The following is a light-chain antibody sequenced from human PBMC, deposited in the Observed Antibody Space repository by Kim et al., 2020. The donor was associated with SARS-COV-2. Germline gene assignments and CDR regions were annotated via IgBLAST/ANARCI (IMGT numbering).Light chain of an antibody. V-gene: IGKV3-11*01. CDR2: EES. Sequence: LSLSPRDSAPLSCQASQSVNHYLAWYQPKPGQAPRLLIYEESTRATGIPDRFSGSGSGTDFTLPISSLEPEYFAVYYCQQRTNWPTFGQGTKLEI. CDR1: QSVNHY. CDR3: QQRTNWPT. J-gene: IGKJ2*01.